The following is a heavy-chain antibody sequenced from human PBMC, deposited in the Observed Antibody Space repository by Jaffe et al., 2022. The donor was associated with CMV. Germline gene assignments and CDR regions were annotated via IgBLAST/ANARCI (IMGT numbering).Heavy chain of an antibody. J-gene: IGHJ4*02. Sequence: EVQLVQSGAEVKKPGESLKISCKGSGYSFTSYWIGWVRQMPGKGLEWMGIIYPGDSDTRYSPSFQGQVTISADKSISTAYLQWSSLKASDTAMYYCARQMMSSLYYYDSSGYYSFDYWGQGTLVTVSS. CDR3: ARQMMSSLYYYDSSGYYSFDY. CDR2: IYPGDSDT. D-gene: IGHD3-22*01. V-gene: IGHV5-51*01. CDR1: GYSFTSYW.